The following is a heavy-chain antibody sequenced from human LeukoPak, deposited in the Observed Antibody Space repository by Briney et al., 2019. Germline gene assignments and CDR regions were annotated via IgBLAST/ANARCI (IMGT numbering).Heavy chain of an antibody. Sequence: ASVKVSCKASGYTFTSYGLSWVRQAPGQGLEWMGWISAYNGNTNYAQKFQGRVTMTTDTSTSTAYMELWSLRSDDTAVYYCARDRLRFLPWDWFDPWGQGILVTVLS. D-gene: IGHD3-3*01. CDR2: ISAYNGNT. V-gene: IGHV1-18*01. J-gene: IGHJ5*02. CDR3: ARDRLRFLPWDWFDP. CDR1: GYTFTSYG.